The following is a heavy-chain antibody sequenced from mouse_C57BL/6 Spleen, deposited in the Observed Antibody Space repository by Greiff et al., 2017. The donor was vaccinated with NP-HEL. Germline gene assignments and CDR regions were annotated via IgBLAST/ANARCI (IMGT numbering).Heavy chain of an antibody. J-gene: IGHJ2*01. V-gene: IGHV1-64*01. D-gene: IGHD2-1*01. CDR1: GYTFTSYC. CDR3: AREGYGNYFDY. CDR2: IHPNSGST. Sequence: QVQLQQPGAELVKPGASVKLSCKASGYTFTSYCMHWVKQRPGQGLEWIGMIHPNSGSTNYNEKFKSKATLTVDKSSSTAYMQLSSLTSEDSAVYNCAREGYGNYFDYWGQGTTLTVSS.